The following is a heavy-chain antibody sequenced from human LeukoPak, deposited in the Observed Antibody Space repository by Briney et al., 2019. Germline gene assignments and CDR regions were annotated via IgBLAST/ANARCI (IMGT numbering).Heavy chain of an antibody. CDR1: GFTFSSFW. CDR2: IKQDGSEK. V-gene: IGHV3-7*01. Sequence: PGGSLRLSCATSGFTFSSFWMNWVRQAPGKGLEWVAKIKQDGSEKYYVDSVKGRFTISRDNGQNSLYLQMNSLRAEDTAVYYCARDGRDSSSWYQRNPNWFDPWGQGTLVTVSS. J-gene: IGHJ5*02. D-gene: IGHD6-13*01. CDR3: ARDGRDSSSWYQRNPNWFDP.